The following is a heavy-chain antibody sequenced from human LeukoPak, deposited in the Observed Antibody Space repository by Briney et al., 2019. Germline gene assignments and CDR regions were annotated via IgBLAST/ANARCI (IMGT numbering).Heavy chain of an antibody. Sequence: ASVKVSCKTSGYTFTSYDINWVRQATGQGLEWMGWMNPNSCNTGYAQKFQGRVTMTRNTSISTAYMELSSLRSEDTAVYYCAREALGYCSGGSCPGYWFDPWGQGTLVTVSS. D-gene: IGHD2-15*01. CDR3: AREALGYCSGGSCPGYWFDP. CDR2: MNPNSCNT. J-gene: IGHJ5*02. CDR1: GYTFTSYD. V-gene: IGHV1-8*01.